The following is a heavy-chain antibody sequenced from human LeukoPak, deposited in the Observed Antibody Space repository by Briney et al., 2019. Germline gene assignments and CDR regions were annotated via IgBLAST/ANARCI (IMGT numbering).Heavy chain of an antibody. CDR3: ARDPEGGAFDL. V-gene: IGHV3-74*01. D-gene: IGHD3-16*01. CDR2: IKSDGSIT. Sequence: GGSLRLSCAVSGFTFSGYWMHWVRQAPGKGLVWVSRIKSDGSITSYADSVKGRVTISRDNARNLLFLQMNNLRDEDTAIYYCARDPEGGAFDLWGQGTMVTVSS. CDR1: GFTFSGYW. J-gene: IGHJ3*01.